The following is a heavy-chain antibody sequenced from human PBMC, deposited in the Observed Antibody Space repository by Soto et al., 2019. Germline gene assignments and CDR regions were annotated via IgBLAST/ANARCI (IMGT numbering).Heavy chain of an antibody. CDR1: GYTFTSYG. CDR3: ATQTYYYDSRTPLFDY. Sequence: ASVKVSCKASGYTFTSYGISWVRQAPGQGLEWMGWISAYNGNTNYAQKLQGRVTMTTDTSTSTAYMELSSLRSEDTAVYYCATQTYYYDSRTPLFDYWGQGTLVTVSS. V-gene: IGHV1-18*01. CDR2: ISAYNGNT. D-gene: IGHD3-22*01. J-gene: IGHJ4*02.